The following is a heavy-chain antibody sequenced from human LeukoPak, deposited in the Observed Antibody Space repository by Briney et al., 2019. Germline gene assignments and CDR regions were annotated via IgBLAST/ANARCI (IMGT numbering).Heavy chain of an antibody. CDR2: SNYSGST. D-gene: IGHD3-16*01. CDR3: ARDAGTSGEVKLDP. J-gene: IGHJ5*02. Sequence: SETLSLTCAVYGGSFSGYYWSWIRQPPRKGLEGIGESNYSGSTNYNPSPKSRVTISVDTSKNQFSLKLSSVTAADTAVYYCARDAGTSGEVKLDPWGQGTLVTVSS. V-gene: IGHV4-34*01. CDR1: GGSFSGYY.